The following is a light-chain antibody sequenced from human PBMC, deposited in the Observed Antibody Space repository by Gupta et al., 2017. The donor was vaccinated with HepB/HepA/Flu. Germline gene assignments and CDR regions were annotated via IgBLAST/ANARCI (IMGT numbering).Light chain of an antibody. CDR2: DVT. V-gene: IGLV2-14*03. CDR3: SSYTSSTYFDV. CDR1: NNDVGAYNF. J-gene: IGLJ3*02. Sequence: QSALTQPASVSGSPGQSITIPCTGTNNDVGAYNFVSWYQQHPGKAPKLIIYDVTNRPSGVSNRFSGSKSGNTASLIIAGLQAEDEADYYCSSYTSSTYFDVFGGGTKLTVL.